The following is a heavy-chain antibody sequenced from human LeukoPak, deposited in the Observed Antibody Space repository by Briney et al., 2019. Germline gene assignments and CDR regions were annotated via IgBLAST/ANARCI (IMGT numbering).Heavy chain of an antibody. Sequence: ASVKVSCKASGYTFTSYGISWVRQAPGQGLEWMGWISAYNGNTNYAQKLQGRVTMTTDTSTSTAYMELRSLRSDDTAVYYCARSLPYSSSWYDYYYYYMDVWGKGTTVTVSS. CDR3: ARSLPYSSSWYDYYYYYMDV. V-gene: IGHV1-18*01. CDR1: GYTFTSYG. D-gene: IGHD6-13*01. J-gene: IGHJ6*03. CDR2: ISAYNGNT.